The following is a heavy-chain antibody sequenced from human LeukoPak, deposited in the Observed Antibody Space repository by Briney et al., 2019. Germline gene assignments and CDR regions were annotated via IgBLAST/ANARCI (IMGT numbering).Heavy chain of an antibody. V-gene: IGHV3-23*01. CDR2: ISGSGGST. J-gene: IGHJ6*02. CDR3: AKVGGSFRGDYYYGMDV. CDR1: GFTFSSYA. Sequence: GGSLRLSCAASGFTFSSYAMSWVRQAPGKGLEWVSAISGSGGSTYHADSVKGRFTISRDNSKNTLYLQMNSLRAEDTAVYYCAKVGGSFRGDYYYGMDVWGQGTTVTVSS. D-gene: IGHD2-15*01.